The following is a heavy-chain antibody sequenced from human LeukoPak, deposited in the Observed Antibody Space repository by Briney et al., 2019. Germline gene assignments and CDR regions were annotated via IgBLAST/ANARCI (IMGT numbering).Heavy chain of an antibody. CDR1: GFTFSTYG. D-gene: IGHD2-2*01. J-gene: IGHJ4*02. V-gene: IGHV3-30*02. Sequence: GGSLRLSCAASGFTFSTYGMLWVRQAPGKGLEWVAFIRNDGSIKYHADSVKGRFTISRDNSKNTLYLQMNSLRAEDTAVYYCAKDQPAAYFDYWGQGSLVTVSS. CDR3: AKDQPAAYFDY. CDR2: IRNDGSIK.